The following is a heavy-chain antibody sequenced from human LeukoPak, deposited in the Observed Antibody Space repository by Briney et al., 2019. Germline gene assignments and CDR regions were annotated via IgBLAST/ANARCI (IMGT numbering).Heavy chain of an antibody. CDR1: GFTFSSYA. CDR3: AGGPYYDSSGYLPNYYGMDV. Sequence: GGSLRLSCAASGFTFSSYAMHWVSQAPGKGLVWVAIISYDGTNKYYADSVKGRFTISRDNSKNTLYLQMNSLRAEDTAVYYRAGGPYYDSSGYLPNYYGMDVWGQGTTVTVSS. J-gene: IGHJ6*02. D-gene: IGHD3-22*01. CDR2: ISYDGTNK. V-gene: IGHV3-30*04.